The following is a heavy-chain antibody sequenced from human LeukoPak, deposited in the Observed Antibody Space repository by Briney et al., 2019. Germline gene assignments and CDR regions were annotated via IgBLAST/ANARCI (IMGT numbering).Heavy chain of an antibody. V-gene: IGHV1-58*02. Sequence: SVKVSCKASGFTFTSSAMPWVRQARGQRLEWIGWIVVGSGNTNYAQKFQERVTITRDMSTSTAYMELCSLRSEDTAVYYCAASSGSPKGLDYWGQGTLVTVSS. CDR2: IVVGSGNT. D-gene: IGHD1-26*01. CDR1: GFTFTSSA. CDR3: AASSGSPKGLDY. J-gene: IGHJ4*02.